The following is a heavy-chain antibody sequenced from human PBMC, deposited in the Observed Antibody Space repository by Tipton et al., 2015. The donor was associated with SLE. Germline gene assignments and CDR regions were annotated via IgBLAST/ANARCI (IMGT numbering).Heavy chain of an antibody. V-gene: IGHV4-38-2*01. CDR2: IYHSGST. CDR1: GYSINNVYY. Sequence: TLSLTCAVSGYSINNVYYWGWIRQPPGKGLEWIATIYHSGSTYYNPSLKSRVTISVDTSKNQFSLKLTSVTAADTAVYYCARGGSGAFDTWGQGTMVTVSS. D-gene: IGHD1-14*01. CDR3: ARGGSGAFDT. J-gene: IGHJ3*02.